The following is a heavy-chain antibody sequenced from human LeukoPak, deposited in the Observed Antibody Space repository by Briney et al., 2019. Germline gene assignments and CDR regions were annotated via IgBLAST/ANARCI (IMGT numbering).Heavy chain of an antibody. J-gene: IGHJ4*02. Sequence: SVKVSCKASGGTFSSYAISWVRQAPGQGLEWMGGIIPIFGTANYAQKFQGRVTITADKSTSTAYMELSSLRSEDTAVYYCARAADFWSGYPDYWGQGTLVTVSS. V-gene: IGHV1-69*06. CDR2: IIPIFGTA. D-gene: IGHD3-3*01. CDR1: GGTFSSYA. CDR3: ARAADFWSGYPDY.